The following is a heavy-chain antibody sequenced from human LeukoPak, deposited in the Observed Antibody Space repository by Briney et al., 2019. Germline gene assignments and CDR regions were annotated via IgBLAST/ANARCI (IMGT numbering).Heavy chain of an antibody. V-gene: IGHV4-59*11. CDR1: GGSITSHF. D-gene: IGHD1-26*01. CDR3: ARDGPTSTAPFDY. CDR2: FYHAGNS. Sequence: SDTLSLTCTVSGGSITSHFRSWIRQPPGEGLEWIGNFYHAGNSNLNPSLKSRVSMSIDTSKNQFSLKRRSMTAADTAVYYCARDGPTSTAPFDYWGQGTLVTVSS. J-gene: IGHJ4*02.